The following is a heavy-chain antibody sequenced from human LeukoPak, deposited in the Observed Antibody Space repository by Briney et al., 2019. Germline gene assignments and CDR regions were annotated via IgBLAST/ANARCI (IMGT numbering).Heavy chain of an antibody. Sequence: GGSLRLSCAAPGFTFSSYGMHWVRQAPGKGLEWVAFIRYDGSNKYYADPVKGRFTISRDNSKNTLYLQMNSLRAEDTAVYYCAKGPEWLPSYYYYYMDVWGKGTTVTVSS. CDR2: IRYDGSNK. V-gene: IGHV3-30*02. CDR3: AKGPEWLPSYYYYYMDV. CDR1: GFTFSSYG. J-gene: IGHJ6*03. D-gene: IGHD3-3*01.